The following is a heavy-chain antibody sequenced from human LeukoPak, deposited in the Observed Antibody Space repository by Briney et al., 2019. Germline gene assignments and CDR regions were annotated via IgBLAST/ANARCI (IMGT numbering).Heavy chain of an antibody. D-gene: IGHD3-22*01. Sequence: GASVKVSCKASGYTFTGNFIHWVRQAPGQGPEWMGWINPNSGGTNYAQKFQGRVAMTSDSSISTAYIVLNRLTSDDTAVYFCARGGFLYYDSSGYYPLTPPDYWGQGTLVTVSS. J-gene: IGHJ4*02. V-gene: IGHV1-2*02. CDR2: INPNSGGT. CDR3: ARGGFLYYDSSGYYPLTPPDY. CDR1: GYTFTGNF.